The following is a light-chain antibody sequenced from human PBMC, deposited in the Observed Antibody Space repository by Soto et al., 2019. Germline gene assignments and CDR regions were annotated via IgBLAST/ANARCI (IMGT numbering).Light chain of an antibody. CDR3: QQSYSTLAWT. CDR1: QSISSY. J-gene: IGKJ1*01. Sequence: DIQMTQSPSSLSASVGDRVTITCRASQSISSYLNWYQQKPGKAPKLLIYAASSLQSGVPSRFSGSGSGTDFILTISSLQPEDVATYYCQQSYSTLAWTFGQGNKVDSK. CDR2: AAS. V-gene: IGKV1-39*01.